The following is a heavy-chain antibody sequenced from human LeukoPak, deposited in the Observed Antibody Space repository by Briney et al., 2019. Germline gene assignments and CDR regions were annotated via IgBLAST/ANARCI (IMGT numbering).Heavy chain of an antibody. CDR3: ARGEYSSGNYHIDY. CDR1: GFTFSSYS. D-gene: IGHD3-10*01. V-gene: IGHV3-21*03. J-gene: IGHJ4*02. Sequence: GGSLRLSCAASGFTFSSYSMNWVRQAPGKGLEWVSFISGSSSYIYYADSVKGRFTISRDNAKNSLYVQMNSLRAEDTAVYYCARGEYSSGNYHIDYWGQGTLVTVSS. CDR2: ISGSSSYI.